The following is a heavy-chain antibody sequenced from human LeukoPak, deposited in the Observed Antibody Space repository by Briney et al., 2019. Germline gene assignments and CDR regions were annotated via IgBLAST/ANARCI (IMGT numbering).Heavy chain of an antibody. CDR1: GYTFTSYD. Sequence: ASVKVSCKASGYTFTSYDINWVRQATGQGLEWMGWMNPNSGNTGYAQKFQGRVTMTRNTSISTAYMELSSLRSEDTAVYYCARGLSYYDFWSSYYTCWFDPWGQGTLVTVSS. V-gene: IGHV1-8*01. CDR3: ARGLSYYDFWSSYYTCWFDP. D-gene: IGHD3-3*01. CDR2: MNPNSGNT. J-gene: IGHJ5*02.